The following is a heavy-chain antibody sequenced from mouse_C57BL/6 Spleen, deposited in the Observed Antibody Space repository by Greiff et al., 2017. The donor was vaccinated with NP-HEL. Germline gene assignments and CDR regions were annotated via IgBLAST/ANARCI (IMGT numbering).Heavy chain of an antibody. D-gene: IGHD2-3*01. V-gene: IGHV1-52*01. CDR3: ARSGDGPWYFDV. Sequence: QVHVKQPGAELVRPGSSVKLSCKASGYTFTSYWMHWVKQRPIQGLEWIGNIDPSDSETHYNQKFKDKATLTVDKSSSTAYMQLSSLTSEDSAVYYCARSGDGPWYFDVWGTGTTVTVSS. CDR1: GYTFTSYW. CDR2: IDPSDSET. J-gene: IGHJ1*03.